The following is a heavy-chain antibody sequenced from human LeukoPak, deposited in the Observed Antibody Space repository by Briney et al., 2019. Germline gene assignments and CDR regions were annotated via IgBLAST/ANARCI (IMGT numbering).Heavy chain of an antibody. CDR2: ISSSGSTI. CDR3: ARLGYFDWFRLKHYYYYMDV. D-gene: IGHD3-9*01. CDR1: VFTFSDYY. Sequence: GGSLRLSCAASVFTFSDYYMSWIRQAPGNGQESGSYISSSGSTIYYADSVKGRFTISRDNAKNSLYLQMNSLRAEDTAVYYCARLGYFDWFRLKHYYYYMDVWGKGTTVTISS. V-gene: IGHV3-11*01. J-gene: IGHJ6*03.